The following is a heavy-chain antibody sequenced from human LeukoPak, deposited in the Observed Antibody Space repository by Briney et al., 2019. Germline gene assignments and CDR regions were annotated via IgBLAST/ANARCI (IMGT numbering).Heavy chain of an antibody. CDR1: GFTFSIYI. D-gene: IGHD6-19*01. Sequence: PGGSLTLSCSASGFTFSIYIMNYVRHAPGKGRVWVSYISSSSSTIYYADSVKGRFTISRDNAKNSLYLEMNSLRAEDTAVYYCAKDLLRVAGTVDFDYWGQGTLVTVSS. J-gene: IGHJ4*02. V-gene: IGHV3-48*01. CDR3: AKDLLRVAGTVDFDY. CDR2: ISSSSSTI.